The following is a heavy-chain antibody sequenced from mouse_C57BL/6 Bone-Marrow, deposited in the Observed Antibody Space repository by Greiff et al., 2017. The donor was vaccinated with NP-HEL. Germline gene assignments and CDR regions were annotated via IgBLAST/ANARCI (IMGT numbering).Heavy chain of an antibody. D-gene: IGHD2-2*01. J-gene: IGHJ4*01. CDR2: IYPRSGNT. Sequence: QVQLQQSGAELARPGASVKLSCKASGYTFTSYGISWVKQRTGQGLEWIGEIYPRSGNTYYNEKFKGKATLTADKSSSTAYMELRSLTSEDSAVYFGARSGLRRPYYAMDYWGQGTSVTVSS. V-gene: IGHV1-81*01. CDR1: GYTFTSYG. CDR3: ARSGLRRPYYAMDY.